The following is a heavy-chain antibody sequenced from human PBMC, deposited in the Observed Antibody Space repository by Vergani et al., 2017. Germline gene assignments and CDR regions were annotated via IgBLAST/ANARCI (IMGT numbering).Heavy chain of an antibody. V-gene: IGHV1-69*02. J-gene: IGHJ6*02. Sequence: QVQLVQSGAEVKKPGSSVKVSCKASGGTFSSYTISWVRQAPGQGLEWMGRIIPILGIANYAQKFQGRVTITADKSTSTAYMELSSLRAEDTAVYYCARWATYDEGDYYYYYGMDVWGQGTTVTVSS. CDR1: GGTFSSYT. CDR3: ARWATYDEGDYYYYYGMDV. D-gene: IGHD5-12*01. CDR2: IIPILGIA.